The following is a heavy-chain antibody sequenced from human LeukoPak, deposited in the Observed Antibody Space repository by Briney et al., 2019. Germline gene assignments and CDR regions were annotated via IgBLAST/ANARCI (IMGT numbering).Heavy chain of an antibody. CDR1: GGSISSYY. V-gene: IGHV4-30-4*08. CDR2: IYHSGST. J-gene: IGHJ4*02. D-gene: IGHD1-1*01. CDR3: ARGNWNDVYFDY. Sequence: SETLSLTCTVSGGSISSYYWSWIRQPPGKGLEWIGNIYHSGSTYYNPSLRSRVTISVDTSKNQFSLRLSSVTAADTAVYYCARGNWNDVYFDYWGQGTLVTVSS.